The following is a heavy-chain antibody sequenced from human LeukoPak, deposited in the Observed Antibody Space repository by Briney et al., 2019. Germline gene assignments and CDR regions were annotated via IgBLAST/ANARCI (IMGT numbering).Heavy chain of an antibody. CDR1: GGTLSTYT. CDR2: VISILRTA. V-gene: IGHV1-69*08. J-gene: IGHJ4*02. D-gene: IGHD1-26*01. CDR3: ARSLGRGFDY. Sequence: SVKVSCKASGGTLSTYTIHWVRRAPGQGLEWMGRVISILRTATYGQKFQGRVTITADKSTSTTYMELTDLRLQDTAFYYCARSLGRGFDYWGQGSLVTVSS.